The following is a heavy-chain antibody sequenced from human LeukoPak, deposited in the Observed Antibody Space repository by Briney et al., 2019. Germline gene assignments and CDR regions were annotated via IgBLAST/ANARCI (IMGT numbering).Heavy chain of an antibody. CDR2: INPNSGGT. D-gene: IGHD6-6*01. CDR1: GCTFTGYY. CDR3: ARTKSIAARPWDY. V-gene: IGHV1-2*02. Sequence: ASVKVSCKASGCTFTGYYMHWVRQAPGQGLEWMGWINPNSGGTNYAQKFQGRVTMTRDTSISTAYMELSRLRSDDTAVYYCARTKSIAARPWDYWGQGTLVTVSS. J-gene: IGHJ4*02.